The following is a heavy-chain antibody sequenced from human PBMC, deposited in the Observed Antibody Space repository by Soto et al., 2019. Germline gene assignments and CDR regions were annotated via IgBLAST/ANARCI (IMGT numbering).Heavy chain of an antibody. V-gene: IGHV4-30-4*01. D-gene: IGHD3-16*01. J-gene: IGHJ5*02. CDR2: IYYTGST. CDR3: VSEGGDNWFDP. CDR1: GGSISSGDYY. Sequence: PSVTLSLTCTVSGGSISSGDYYWSWIRQPPGKGLEWIGYIYYTGSTFYNPSLKNRVTISLDTSKLQFSLKLSSVTAADTAVYYGVSEGGDNWFDPWGQGNLVTVSS.